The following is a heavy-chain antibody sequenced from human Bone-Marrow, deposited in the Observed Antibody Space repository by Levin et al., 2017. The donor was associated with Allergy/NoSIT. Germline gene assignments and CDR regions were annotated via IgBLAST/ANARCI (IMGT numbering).Heavy chain of an antibody. CDR3: VRGAGGLDH. V-gene: IGHV3-74*01. D-gene: IGHD3-16*01. J-gene: IGHJ4*02. Sequence: HSGGSLRLSCAASGFMFRSYWMHWVRQVPGKGLVWVSHITSDGSGISYVDSVKGRFTISRDNTKNTLYLQMSSLRDEDTALYYCVRGAGGLDHWGQGALVIVSS. CDR1: GFMFRSYW. CDR2: ITSDGSGI.